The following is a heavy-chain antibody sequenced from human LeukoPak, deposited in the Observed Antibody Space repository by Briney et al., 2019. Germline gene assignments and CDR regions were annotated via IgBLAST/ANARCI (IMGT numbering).Heavy chain of an antibody. CDR2: INHSGST. J-gene: IGHJ4*02. V-gene: IGHV4-34*01. CDR1: GGSFSGYS. CDR3: ARKGGLRYFDWLLSGTFDY. D-gene: IGHD3-9*01. Sequence: SETLSLTCAVYGGSFSGYSWTWIRQPPGKGLEWIGEINHSGSTNYNPSHKSRVTISVDTSKNQFSLKLSSVTAADTAVYYCARKGGLRYFDWLLSGTFDYWGQGTLVTVSS.